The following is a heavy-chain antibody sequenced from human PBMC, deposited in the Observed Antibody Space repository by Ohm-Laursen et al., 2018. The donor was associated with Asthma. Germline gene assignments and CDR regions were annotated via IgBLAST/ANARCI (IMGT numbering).Heavy chain of an antibody. CDR3: ARKAGSCITSTCYSMDY. Sequence: ASVKVSCKASGYTFTSYGISWVRQAPGQGLEWMGWISAYNGNTNYAQRLQSRVTMTTDTSTSTVYMELSSLRSEDTAVYYCARKAGSCITSTCYSMDYWGQGTQVTVSS. D-gene: IGHD2-15*01. CDR1: GYTFTSYG. CDR2: ISAYNGNT. V-gene: IGHV1-18*01. J-gene: IGHJ4*02.